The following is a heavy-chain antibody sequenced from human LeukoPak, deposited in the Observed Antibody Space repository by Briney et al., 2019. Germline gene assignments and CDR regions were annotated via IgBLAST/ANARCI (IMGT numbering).Heavy chain of an antibody. CDR1: GFTFSSYG. Sequence: GGSLSLSCAASGFTFSSYGMNWVRQAPGKGLEWVAFIRYTGSNNYYAASVRGRFTISRDNSKNTLYLQMNSLRAEATAVYYCAKSGLNRFDYWGQGTLVTVSS. V-gene: IGHV3-30*02. CDR2: IRYTGSNN. CDR3: AKSGLNRFDY. J-gene: IGHJ4*02. D-gene: IGHD2-15*01.